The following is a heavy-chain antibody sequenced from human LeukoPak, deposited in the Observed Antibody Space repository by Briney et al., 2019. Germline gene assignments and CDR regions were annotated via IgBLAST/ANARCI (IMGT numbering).Heavy chain of an antibody. V-gene: IGHV3-23*01. CDR3: AKDSTVGELVRVFYYYMDV. D-gene: IGHD6-6*01. CDR1: GITFGSYA. J-gene: IGHJ6*03. Sequence: GGSLRLSCAASGITFGSYAMSWVRQAPGKGLEWISVISGSGADTYYADSVKGRFTISRDNSKNTLYLQMDSLRAEDTAIYYCAKDSTVGELVRVFYYYMDVWGKGTTVTVSS. CDR2: ISGSGADT.